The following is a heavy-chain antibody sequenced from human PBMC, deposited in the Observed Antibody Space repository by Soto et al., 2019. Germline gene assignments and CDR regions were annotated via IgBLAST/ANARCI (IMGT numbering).Heavy chain of an antibody. CDR3: ARIPTYYDILTGPDQR. CDR1: GGSISSGDYY. J-gene: IGHJ4*02. Sequence: SETLSLTCTVSGGSISSGDYYWTWIRQHPGKGLEWIGYIYSSGTTYYTPSLKSRVTISVDTSKNQFSLKLSSVTAADTAVYYCARIPTYYDILTGPDQRWGQGTLVTVSS. D-gene: IGHD3-9*01. V-gene: IGHV4-31*03. CDR2: IYSSGTT.